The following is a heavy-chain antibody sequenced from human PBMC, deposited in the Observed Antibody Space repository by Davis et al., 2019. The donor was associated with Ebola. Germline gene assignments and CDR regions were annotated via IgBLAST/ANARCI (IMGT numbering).Heavy chain of an antibody. CDR2: IYYSGST. J-gene: IGHJ4*02. D-gene: IGHD3-9*01. Sequence: MPGGSLRLSCAGTGFTVSSAWMNWVRQAPGKGLEWIGSIYYSGSTYYNPSLKSRVTISVDTSKNQFSLKLSSGTAADTAVYYCARHIHDILTSDFDYWGQGTLVTVSS. V-gene: IGHV4-39*01. CDR3: ARHIHDILTSDFDY. CDR1: GFTVSSAW.